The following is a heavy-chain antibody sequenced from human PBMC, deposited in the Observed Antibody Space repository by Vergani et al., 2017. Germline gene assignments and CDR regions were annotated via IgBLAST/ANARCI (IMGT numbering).Heavy chain of an antibody. CDR3: ARAWGYCSGGSCYVDY. D-gene: IGHD2-15*01. J-gene: IGHJ4*02. CDR2: IKSKTDGGTT. CDR1: GFTFSNAW. Sequence: EVQLVESGGGLVKPGGSLRLSCAASGFTFSNAWMSWVRQAPGKGLEWVGRIKSKTDGGTTDYAAPVKGRFTISRDDSKNTLYLQMNSLRAEDTAVYYCARAWGYCSGGSCYVDYWGQGTLVTVSS. V-gene: IGHV3-15*01.